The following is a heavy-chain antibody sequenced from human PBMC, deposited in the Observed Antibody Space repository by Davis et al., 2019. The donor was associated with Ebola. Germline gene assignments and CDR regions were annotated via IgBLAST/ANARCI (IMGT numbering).Heavy chain of an antibody. CDR1: GYTFTSYG. CDR2: INPSGGST. J-gene: IGHJ4*02. CDR3: ARGHSSATGDDDY. D-gene: IGHD6-19*01. Sequence: AASVKVSCKASGYTFTSYGISWVRQAPGQGLEWMGIINPSGGSTSYAQKFQGRVTMTRDTSTSTVYMELSSLRSEDTAVYYCARGHSSATGDDDYWGQGTLVTVSS. V-gene: IGHV1-46*01.